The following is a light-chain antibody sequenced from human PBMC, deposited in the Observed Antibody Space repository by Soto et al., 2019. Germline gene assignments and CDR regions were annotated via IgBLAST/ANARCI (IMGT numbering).Light chain of an antibody. J-gene: IGKJ1*01. Sequence: DIVLTQSPDTLSLSPGDRATLSCRASQSVASSYLAWYQQKPGQAPRLLIYGASSTATGIPDRFSGSGSGTDFTLTISRLEPEDFAVYYCQQFGSSLRTFGQGTKVEVK. CDR1: QSVASSY. CDR2: GAS. V-gene: IGKV3-20*01. CDR3: QQFGSSLRT.